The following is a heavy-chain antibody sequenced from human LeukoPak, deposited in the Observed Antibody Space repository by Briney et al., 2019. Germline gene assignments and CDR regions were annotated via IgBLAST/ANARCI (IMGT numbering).Heavy chain of an antibody. J-gene: IGHJ4*02. D-gene: IGHD6-13*01. CDR3: ARETSADWSYFDY. CDR2: IYSGGTT. Sequence: GGSLRLSCAPSGFTVSSNYMSWVRQAPGKGLERVSIIYSGGTTYYADSVKGRFTISRDNSKNTQYLQVNSLRAEDTAVYYCARETSADWSYFDYWGQGTLVTVSS. CDR1: GFTVSSNY. V-gene: IGHV3-66*01.